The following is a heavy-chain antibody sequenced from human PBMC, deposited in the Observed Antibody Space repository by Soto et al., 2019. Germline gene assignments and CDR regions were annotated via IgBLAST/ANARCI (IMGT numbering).Heavy chain of an antibody. CDR3: AKVGYCSTTSCYEFDP. CDR1: GFTFDDYA. D-gene: IGHD2-2*01. CDR2: ISRNSGSI. V-gene: IGHV3-9*01. J-gene: IGHJ5*02. Sequence: GGSLRLSCAASGFTFDDYAMHWVRQAPGKGLEWVSGISRNSGSIGYADSVKGRFTISRDNAKNSLYLQMNSLRAEDTDLYYCAKVGYCSTTSCYEFDPWGQGTLVTLSS.